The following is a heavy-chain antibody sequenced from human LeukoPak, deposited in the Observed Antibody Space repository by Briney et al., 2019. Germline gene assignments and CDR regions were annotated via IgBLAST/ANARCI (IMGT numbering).Heavy chain of an antibody. Sequence: GGSLRLSCAASGFTVSSNYMSWVRQAPGKGLEWVSVIYSGGSTYYADSVKGRFTISRDNSKNTLYLQMNSLRAEDTAVYYCARDQKLGYYYYYMDVWGKGTTVTVSS. CDR2: IYSGGST. J-gene: IGHJ6*03. CDR1: GFTVSSNY. V-gene: IGHV3-66*01. CDR3: ARDQKLGYYYYYMDV. D-gene: IGHD1-26*01.